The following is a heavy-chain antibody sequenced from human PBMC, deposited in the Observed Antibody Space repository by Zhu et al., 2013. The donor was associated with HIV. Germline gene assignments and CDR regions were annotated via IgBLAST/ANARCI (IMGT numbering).Heavy chain of an antibody. CDR1: GGSVSSGDYY. CDR2: IYYNGDT. J-gene: IGHJ5*02. CDR3: AKTQVWPWFDP. V-gene: IGHV4-30-4*01. Sequence: QVQLQESGPGLVKPSQTLSLTCTVSGGSVSSGDYYWSWIRQPPGKGLEWIGYIYYNGDTYYNPSLKSRVTISVDTSKNQFSLKLSSVTAADTAIYYCAKTQVWPWFDPWGQGTLVTVSS. D-gene: IGHD5-18*01.